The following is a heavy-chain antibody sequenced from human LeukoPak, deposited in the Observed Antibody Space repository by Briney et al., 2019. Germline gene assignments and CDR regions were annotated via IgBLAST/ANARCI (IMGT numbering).Heavy chain of an antibody. CDR1: GGTFSSYT. CDR3: ARETGTVTLDY. CDR2: INPSGGST. J-gene: IGHJ4*02. Sequence: ASVKVSCKASGGTFSSYTISWVRQAPGQGLEWMGIINPSGGSTSYAQKFQGRVTMTRDTSTSTVYMELSSLRSEDTAVYYCARETGTVTLDYWGQGTLVTVSS. V-gene: IGHV1-46*01. D-gene: IGHD4-17*01.